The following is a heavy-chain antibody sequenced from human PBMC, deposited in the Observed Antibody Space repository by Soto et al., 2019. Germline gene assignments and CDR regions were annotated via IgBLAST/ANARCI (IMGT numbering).Heavy chain of an antibody. J-gene: IGHJ6*02. CDR3: ARIVKAGYYGMDV. CDR1: IDSISSGGYY. D-gene: IGHD6-19*01. Sequence: SETLSLTCTVSIDSISSGGYYWSRIRQHPGKGLEWIGSIYYSGSTYYNPSLKSRVTISVDTSKNQFSLKLSSVSAADTAVYFCARIVKAGYYGMDVWGQGTTVTV. CDR2: IYYSGST. V-gene: IGHV4-31*03.